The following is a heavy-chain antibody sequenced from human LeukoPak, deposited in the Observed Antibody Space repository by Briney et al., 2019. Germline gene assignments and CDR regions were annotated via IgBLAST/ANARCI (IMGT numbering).Heavy chain of an antibody. V-gene: IGHV3-23*01. CDR3: AKRVEIVAASNAWFDS. CDR2: ISGSGVNT. CDR1: GFTFTTYA. J-gene: IGHJ5*01. Sequence: GGSLRLSCAASGFTFTTYAMTWVRQAPGKGLEWVSAISGSGVNTYYADSVKGRFTISRDNSTNTLYLQMDSLRAEDTAIYYCAKRVEIVAASNAWFDSWGQGILVTVFS. D-gene: IGHD5-12*01.